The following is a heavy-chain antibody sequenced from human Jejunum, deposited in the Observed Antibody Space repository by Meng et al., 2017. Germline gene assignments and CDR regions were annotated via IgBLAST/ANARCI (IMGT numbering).Heavy chain of an antibody. V-gene: IGHV4-4*02. CDR3: ARDLLGPAIAATGWFDP. D-gene: IGHD6-13*01. CDR1: GASFSDSSW. Sequence: VRLQECSSVLVKLSGTLSFACAVPGASFSDSSWWVWVRQPPGNGLEWIEEIYHTGTPNYNPSLKSRVTMSLDKSKNQFSLELTSVTAADTAVYYCARDLLGPAIAATGWFDPWGQGTLVTVSS. J-gene: IGHJ5*02. CDR2: IYHTGTP.